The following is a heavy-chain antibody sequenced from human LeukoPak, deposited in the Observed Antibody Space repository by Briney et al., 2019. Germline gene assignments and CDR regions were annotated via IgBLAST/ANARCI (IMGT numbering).Heavy chain of an antibody. J-gene: IGHJ4*02. D-gene: IGHD1-14*01. CDR3: AKDLTVTSADYYFDY. CDR1: GFTFRSYA. Sequence: PGRSLRLSCAASGFTFRSYAMHWVRQAPGKGLEWVAVISNDGNDKYHADSVKGRFTISRDNSKNTLYLQMNSLGAEDTAVCYCAKDLTVTSADYYFDYWGQGTLVTVSS. CDR2: ISNDGNDK. V-gene: IGHV3-30*18.